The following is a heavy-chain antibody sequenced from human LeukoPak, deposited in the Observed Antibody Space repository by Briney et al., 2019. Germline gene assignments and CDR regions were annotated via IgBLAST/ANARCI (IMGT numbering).Heavy chain of an antibody. D-gene: IGHD3-22*01. J-gene: IGHJ4*02. Sequence: GSLRLSCAASGFTVSSNYMSWVRQAPGKGLEWVSVIYSGGSTYYADSVKGRFTISRDNSKNTLYLQMNSLRAEDTAVYYCARGDYYDSSGYFLWGQGTLVTVSS. CDR3: ARGDYYDSSGYFL. CDR2: IYSGGST. V-gene: IGHV3-53*01. CDR1: GFTVSSNY.